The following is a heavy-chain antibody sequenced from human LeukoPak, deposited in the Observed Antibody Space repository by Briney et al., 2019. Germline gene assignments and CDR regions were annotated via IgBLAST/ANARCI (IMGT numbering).Heavy chain of an antibody. CDR1: GYTFTSYG. D-gene: IGHD3-16*02. V-gene: IGHV1-18*01. Sequence: ASVKVSCKASGYTFTSYGISWVRQAPGQGLEWMGWISAYNGNTNYAQKLQGRVTMTTDTSTSTAHMELRSLRSDDTAVYYGARDMTGAYDYVWGSYLLNYWGQGTLVTVSS. CDR3: ARDMTGAYDYVWGSYLLNY. CDR2: ISAYNGNT. J-gene: IGHJ4*02.